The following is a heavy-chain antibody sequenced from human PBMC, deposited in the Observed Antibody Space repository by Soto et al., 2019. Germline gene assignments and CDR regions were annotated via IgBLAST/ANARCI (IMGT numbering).Heavy chain of an antibody. Sequence: GASVKVSCKASGYTFTSYGISWVRQAPGQGLEWMGWISAYNGNTNYAQKLQGRVTMTTDTSTSTVYMELSSLRSEDTAVYYCARPSGYSGYDPVDYWGQGTLVTVSS. CDR2: ISAYNGNT. CDR1: GYTFTSYG. V-gene: IGHV1-18*01. CDR3: ARPSGYSGYDPVDY. D-gene: IGHD5-12*01. J-gene: IGHJ4*02.